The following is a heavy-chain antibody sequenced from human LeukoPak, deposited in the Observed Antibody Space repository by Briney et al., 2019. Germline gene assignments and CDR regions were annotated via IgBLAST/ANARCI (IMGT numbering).Heavy chain of an antibody. CDR2: IYASGST. J-gene: IGHJ2*01. CDR1: GDSISSRSDF. CDR3: ARIFGYAKWYFDL. Sequence: SETLSLTCSVSGDSISSRSDFWGWIRQPPGKGLEWIGRIYASGSTNYNPSLKSRVTMSVDTSKNQFSLKLSSVTAADTAVYYCARIFGYAKWYFDLWGRGTLVTVSS. V-gene: IGHV4-61*05. D-gene: IGHD2-2*03.